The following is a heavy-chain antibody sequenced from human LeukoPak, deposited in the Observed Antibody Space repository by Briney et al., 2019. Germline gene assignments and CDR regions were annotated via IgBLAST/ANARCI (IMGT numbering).Heavy chain of an antibody. CDR1: GFTFSSYA. V-gene: IGHV3-23*01. Sequence: GESLRLSCAASGFTFSSYAMSWVRQAPGKGLEWVSAISGSGGSTYYADSVKGRFTISRDNSKNTLYLQMNSLRAEDTAVYYCAKVYRAYSRPGSFDYWGQGTLVTVSS. CDR2: ISGSGGST. CDR3: AKVYRAYSRPGSFDY. J-gene: IGHJ4*02. D-gene: IGHD4-11*01.